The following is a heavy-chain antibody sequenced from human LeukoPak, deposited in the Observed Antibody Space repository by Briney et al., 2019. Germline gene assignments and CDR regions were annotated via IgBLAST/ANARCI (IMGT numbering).Heavy chain of an antibody. J-gene: IGHJ4*02. V-gene: IGHV3-48*03. Sequence: PGGSLRLSCAASGFTFSSYEMNWVRQAPGKGLEWVSYISSSGSTIYYADSVKSRFTISRDNSKNTLYLQMNSLRAEDTAVYYCAKDGIAGDTAMVFDYWGQGTLVTVSS. CDR2: ISSSGSTI. CDR1: GFTFSSYE. CDR3: AKDGIAGDTAMVFDY. D-gene: IGHD5-18*01.